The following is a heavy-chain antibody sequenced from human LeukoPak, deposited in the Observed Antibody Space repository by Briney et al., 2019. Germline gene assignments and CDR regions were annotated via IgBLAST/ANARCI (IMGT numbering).Heavy chain of an antibody. J-gene: IGHJ4*02. CDR1: GYSISSGYY. CDR2: ARDKAHSHTT. CDR3: ASTSQADWSYVGY. D-gene: IGHD1-7*01. Sequence: PSETLSLTCTVSGYSISSGYYWGWIRQPPGKGLEWVGRARDKAHSHTTVYAASVEGRFTVSRDDSKNSLFLQMNSLRTEDTAVYYCASTSQADWSYVGYWGQGTLVTVSS. V-gene: IGHV3-72*01.